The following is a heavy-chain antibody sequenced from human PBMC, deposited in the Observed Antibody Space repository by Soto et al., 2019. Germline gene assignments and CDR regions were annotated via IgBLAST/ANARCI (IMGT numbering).Heavy chain of an antibody. Sequence: PGGSLRISCAASGFTFDDYAMHWVRQAPGKGLEWVSYISSRSSTIFYADSVKGRFTISRDNVKNSLYLQMNSLRAEDTAVYYCARDGLISGPGDMWLYNAFDIWGQGTMVTVSS. J-gene: IGHJ3*02. CDR3: ARDGLISGPGDMWLYNAFDI. V-gene: IGHV3-48*04. D-gene: IGHD3-22*01. CDR1: GFTFDDYA. CDR2: ISSRSSTI.